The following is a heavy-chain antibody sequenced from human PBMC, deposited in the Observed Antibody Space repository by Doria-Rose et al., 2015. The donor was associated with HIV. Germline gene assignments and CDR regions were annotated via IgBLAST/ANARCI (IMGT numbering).Heavy chain of an antibody. V-gene: IGHV2-26*01. CDR3: ARIKSSRWYHKYYFDF. J-gene: IGHJ4*02. CDR2: TFSDDER. CDR1: GVSLSSPGMG. Sequence: SGPVLVKPTETLTLTCTVSGVSLSSPGMGVSWIRQPPGKALEWLANTFSDDERSYKTSLKSRLTIFRGTSKSQVVLTMTDMDPVDTATYYCARIKSSRWYHKYYFDFWGQGTLVIVSA. D-gene: IGHD6-13*01.